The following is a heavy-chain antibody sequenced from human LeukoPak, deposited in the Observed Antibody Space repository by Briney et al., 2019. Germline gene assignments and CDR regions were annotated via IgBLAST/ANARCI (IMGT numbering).Heavy chain of an antibody. J-gene: IGHJ3*02. D-gene: IGHD3-22*01. CDR3: ARGRTTYYYDSSGYYRDAFDI. CDR2: LFYSRST. Sequence: PSETLSLTCTVSGDSISSSSYYWGWIRQPPGKGLEWVGTLFYSRSTYYNPSLRSRVTISVDTSNNQFSLRLRSVTAADTAVYYCARGRTTYYYDSSGYYRDAFDIWGQGTMVTVSS. V-gene: IGHV4-39*07. CDR1: GDSISSSSYY.